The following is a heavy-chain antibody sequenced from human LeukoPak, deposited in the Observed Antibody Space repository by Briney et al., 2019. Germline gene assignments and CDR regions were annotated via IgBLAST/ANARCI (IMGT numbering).Heavy chain of an antibody. V-gene: IGHV3-21*01. D-gene: IGHD2-15*01. CDR3: ARDHRRQGYCSGGTCKRYHYPGGDYYYPDY. Sequence: PGGSLRLSCAASGFTFSSYSMNWVRQAPGKGLEWVSSISSSSSYIYYADSVKGRFTISRDNSKDTLYLQMNSLRPEDTALYYCARDHRRQGYCSGGTCKRYHYPGGDYYYPDYWGQGTLVTVSS. J-gene: IGHJ4*02. CDR2: ISSSSSYI. CDR1: GFTFSSYS.